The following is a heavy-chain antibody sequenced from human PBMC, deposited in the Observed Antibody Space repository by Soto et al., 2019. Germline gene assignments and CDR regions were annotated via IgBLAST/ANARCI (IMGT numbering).Heavy chain of an antibody. V-gene: IGHV4-61*01. D-gene: IGHD6-13*01. CDR2: IYYSGST. CDR3: ATGIAAAGTRY. J-gene: IGHJ4*02. CDR1: GGSVSSGSYY. Sequence: SETLSITCTVSGGSVSSGSYYWSWIRQPPGKGLEWIGYIYYSGSTNYNPSLKSRVTISVDTSKNQFSLKLSSVTAADTAVYYCATGIAAAGTRYWGQGTLVTVSS.